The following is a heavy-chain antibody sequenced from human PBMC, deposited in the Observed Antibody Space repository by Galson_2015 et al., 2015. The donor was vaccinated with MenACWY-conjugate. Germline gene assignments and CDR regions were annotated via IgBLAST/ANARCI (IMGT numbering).Heavy chain of an antibody. Sequence: SVKVSCKASGYTFTTYYMHWVRQAPGQGLEWMGIIRPSGDDGTTYAQKFQGRITMTRDTYTSTVYMNLSSLRSEDTAVYYCVREYRGGSFDYWGQVTLVTVSS. V-gene: IGHV1-46*01. CDR2: IRPSGDDGT. D-gene: IGHD1-26*01. J-gene: IGHJ4*02. CDR1: GYTFTTYY. CDR3: VREYRGGSFDY.